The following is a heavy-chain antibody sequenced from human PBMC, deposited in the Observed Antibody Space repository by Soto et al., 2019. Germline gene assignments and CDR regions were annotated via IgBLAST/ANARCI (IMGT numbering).Heavy chain of an antibody. CDR1: GGSFSAYY. D-gene: IGHD3-22*01. CDR2: INHSGST. Sequence: QVQLQQWGAGLLKPSETLSLTCVVYGGSFSAYYYSWIRQPPGKGLEWIGEINHSGSTNSNPSLKSRVPISIDTSRRQLSRQLSSVTAADPAVYYCASGSTYYYDCRSYGMDVWCQETTVTLSS. V-gene: IGHV4-34*01. CDR3: ASGSTYYYDCRSYGMDV. J-gene: IGHJ6*02.